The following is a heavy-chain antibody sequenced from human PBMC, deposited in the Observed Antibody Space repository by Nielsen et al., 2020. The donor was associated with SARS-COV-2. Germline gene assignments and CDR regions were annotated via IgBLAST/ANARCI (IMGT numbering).Heavy chain of an antibody. CDR3: AKGDGDSFRY. CDR2: INAKSGGT. V-gene: IGHV1-2*06. D-gene: IGHD4-17*01. CDR1: GYTFTDSY. J-gene: IGHJ4*02. Sequence: ASLKVSCKASGYTFTDSYMHWVRQAPGQGLDWMGRINAKSGGTNYAQKFQGRVTITRDTSINTAYMELSSLRSDGTALYFCAKGDGDSFRYWGQGALVTVSS.